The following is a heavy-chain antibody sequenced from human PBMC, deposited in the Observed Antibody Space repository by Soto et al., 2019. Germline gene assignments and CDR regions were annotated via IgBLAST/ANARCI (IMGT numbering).Heavy chain of an antibody. J-gene: IGHJ4*02. CDR1: GFTFSSYS. D-gene: IGHD7-27*01. Sequence: GGSLRLSCAASGFTFSSYSMNWVRQAPGKGLEWVSSIRSSSSYIYYADSVKGRFTISRDNSKNSLYLQMNSLRAEDTAVEYCARDKLGITKGFDYWGQGTLVTVSS. CDR2: IRSSSSYI. CDR3: ARDKLGITKGFDY. V-gene: IGHV3-21*01.